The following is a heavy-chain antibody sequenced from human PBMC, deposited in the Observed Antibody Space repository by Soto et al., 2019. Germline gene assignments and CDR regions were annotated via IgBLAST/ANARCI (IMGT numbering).Heavy chain of an antibody. Sequence: ASVKVSCKASGYTFTGYYMHWVRQAPGQGLEWMGWINPNSGGTNYAQKFQGWVTMTRDTSISTAYMELSRLRSDDTAVYYCARGSRITMIVVVIPWDYYGMDVWGQGTTVTVSS. D-gene: IGHD3-22*01. CDR2: INPNSGGT. CDR3: ARGSRITMIVVVIPWDYYGMDV. J-gene: IGHJ6*02. CDR1: GYTFTGYY. V-gene: IGHV1-2*04.